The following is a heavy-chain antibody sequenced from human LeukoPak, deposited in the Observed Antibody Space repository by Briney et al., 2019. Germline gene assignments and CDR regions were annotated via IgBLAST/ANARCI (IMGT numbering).Heavy chain of an antibody. CDR3: ARGYYYGSGSYFDY. CDR2: IYSGGST. J-gene: IGHJ4*02. CDR1: GFTVSSNY. Sequence: PGGSLRLSCAASGFTVSSNYMSWVRQAPGKGLEWVSVIYSGGSTYYADSVKGRFTISRDNPKNTLYLQMNSLRAEDTAVYYCARGYYYGSGSYFDYWGQGTLVTVSS. V-gene: IGHV3-53*01. D-gene: IGHD3-10*01.